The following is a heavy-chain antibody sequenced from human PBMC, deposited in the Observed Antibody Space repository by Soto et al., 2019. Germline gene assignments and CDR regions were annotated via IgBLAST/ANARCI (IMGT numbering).Heavy chain of an antibody. J-gene: IGHJ5*02. V-gene: IGHV4-59*01. CDR1: GGSISTYY. D-gene: IGHD3-22*01. CDR2: SYYSGST. Sequence: SETLSLTCTVSGGSISTYYWSWIRQPPGKGLEWIGYSYYSGSTKNNPSLKSRVTISVDTSKNQFSLKLSSVTAADTAVYYCARYDSSADWFDPWGQGALVTVSS. CDR3: ARYDSSADWFDP.